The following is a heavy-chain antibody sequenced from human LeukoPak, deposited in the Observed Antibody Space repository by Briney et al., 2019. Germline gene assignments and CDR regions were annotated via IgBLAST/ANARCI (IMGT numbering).Heavy chain of an antibody. D-gene: IGHD4-11*01. CDR2: IGVGGDT. Sequence: PGGSLRLSCVASGFNFSKNDMHWVRQTTETRLEWVSAIGVGGDTYYADPVKGRFTISRDNGKSSVYLQMNSLRAGDTAVYFCAKAFDYNGLRGEGGSFDCWGQGALVTVSS. CDR1: GFNFSKND. CDR3: AKAFDYNGLRGEGGSFDC. V-gene: IGHV3-13*01. J-gene: IGHJ4*02.